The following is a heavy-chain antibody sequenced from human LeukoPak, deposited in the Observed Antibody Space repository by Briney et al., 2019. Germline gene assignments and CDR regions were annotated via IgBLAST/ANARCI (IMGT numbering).Heavy chain of an antibody. CDR1: GFTLSSYA. Sequence: GGSLRLSCAPSGFTLSSYAMSWVRQAPGKGLEWVSAISGSGGSTYYADSGKGRFTISRDNSKNTLYLQMNSLRAEDTAVYYCAKDHPPAVAGHRDIDYWGQGTLVTVSS. D-gene: IGHD6-19*01. CDR2: ISGSGGST. CDR3: AKDHPPAVAGHRDIDY. J-gene: IGHJ4*02. V-gene: IGHV3-23*01.